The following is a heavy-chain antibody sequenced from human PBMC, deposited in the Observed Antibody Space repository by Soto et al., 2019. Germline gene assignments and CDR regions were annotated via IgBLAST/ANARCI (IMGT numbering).Heavy chain of an antibody. J-gene: IGHJ4*02. Sequence: SETLSLTCAVSGGSISSSNWWSWVRQPPGKGLEWIGYMYHSGSTYYNPSLKSRVTISIDRSKNQFSLKLSSVTAADTAVYYCAGDYGSGFDYWGQGTLITVSS. V-gene: IGHV4-4*02. D-gene: IGHD3-10*01. CDR3: AGDYGSGFDY. CDR2: MYHSGST. CDR1: GGSISSSNW.